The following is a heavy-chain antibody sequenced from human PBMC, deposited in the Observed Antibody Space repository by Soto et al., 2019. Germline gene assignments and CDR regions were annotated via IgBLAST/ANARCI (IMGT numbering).Heavy chain of an antibody. Sequence: GGSLRLSCAASEFTVSNKYMSWVHQAPGKGLEWVSVIYSGGSTYYADSVKGRFTISRDNSKNTLYLQMNSLRAEDTAVYYCARSAPGCSSPSCSYYMDVWGKGTTVTVSS. CDR2: IYSGGST. CDR3: ARSAPGCSSPSCSYYMDV. D-gene: IGHD2-2*01. V-gene: IGHV3-66*01. CDR1: EFTVSNKY. J-gene: IGHJ6*03.